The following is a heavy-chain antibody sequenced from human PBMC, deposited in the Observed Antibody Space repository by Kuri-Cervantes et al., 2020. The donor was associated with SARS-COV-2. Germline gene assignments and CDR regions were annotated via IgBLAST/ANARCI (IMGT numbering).Heavy chain of an antibody. CDR2: ISNGASTR. J-gene: IGHJ4*02. Sequence: GGSLRLSCAASGFTFSDYNMNWVRQAPGKGLEWIAHISNGASTRFYADSVKGRFTISRGNSKNTLYLQMNSLRAEDTAVYYCAKEMIVVAISRRSFEVDYWGQGTLVTVSS. CDR1: GFTFSDYN. D-gene: IGHD3-22*01. CDR3: AKEMIVVAISRRSFEVDY. V-gene: IGHV3-48*01.